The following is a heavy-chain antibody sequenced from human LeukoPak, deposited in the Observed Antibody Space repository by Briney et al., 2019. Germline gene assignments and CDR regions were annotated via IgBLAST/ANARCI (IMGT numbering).Heavy chain of an antibody. CDR3: ARDSGLWSSEYYFDY. CDR2: ISTSSSYI. J-gene: IGHJ4*02. D-gene: IGHD2-15*01. V-gene: IGHV3-21*01. Sequence: GGSLRLSCAASGFTFSGYSMNWVRQAPGKGLEWVSSISTSSSYIYYADSVKGRFTISRDNAKNPLYLQMNSLRAEDTAVYYCARDSGLWSSEYYFDYWGQGTLVTVSS. CDR1: GFTFSGYS.